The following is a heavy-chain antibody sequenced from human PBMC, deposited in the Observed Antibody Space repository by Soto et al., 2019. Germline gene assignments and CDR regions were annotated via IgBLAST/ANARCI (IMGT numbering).Heavy chain of an antibody. D-gene: IGHD4-17*01. CDR3: AKDRGGYGDGLYYYYGMDV. V-gene: IGHV3-23*01. J-gene: IGHJ6*02. Sequence: EVQLLESGGGLVQPGGSLRLSCAASGFTFSSYAMSWVRQAPGKGLEWVSAISGSGGSTYYADSVKGRFTISRDNSKNTLYLQMNSLRAEDTAVYYCAKDRGGYGDGLYYYYGMDVWGQGTTVTVSS. CDR2: ISGSGGST. CDR1: GFTFSSYA.